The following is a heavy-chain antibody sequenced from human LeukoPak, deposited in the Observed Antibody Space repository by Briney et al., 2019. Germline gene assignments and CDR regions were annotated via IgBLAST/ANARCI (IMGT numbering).Heavy chain of an antibody. V-gene: IGHV4-59*08. CDR1: GGSISSYY. J-gene: IGHJ4*02. D-gene: IGHD6-19*01. Sequence: SETLSLTCTVSGGSISSYYWSWIRQPPGKGLEWIGYIYYSGNINYNPSLKSRVTISLDTSKNQFSLKLTSVTAADTAVYYCASAQWLVSPFDYWGQGTLVTVSS. CDR3: ASAQWLVSPFDY. CDR2: IYYSGNI.